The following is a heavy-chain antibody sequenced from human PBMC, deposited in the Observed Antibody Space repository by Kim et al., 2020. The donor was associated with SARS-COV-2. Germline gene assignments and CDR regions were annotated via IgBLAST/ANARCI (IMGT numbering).Heavy chain of an antibody. D-gene: IGHD6-19*01. J-gene: IGHJ1*01. Sequence: VKGRFTISRDNAKNSLYLQMNSLRAEDTAVYYCAREGGTIAVAASEYFQHWGQGTLVTVSS. V-gene: IGHV3-21*01. CDR3: AREGGTIAVAASEYFQH.